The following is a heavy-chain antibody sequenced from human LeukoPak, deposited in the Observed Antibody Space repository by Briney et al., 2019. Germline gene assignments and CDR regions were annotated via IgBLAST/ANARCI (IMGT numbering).Heavy chain of an antibody. D-gene: IGHD3-22*01. CDR2: IKQDGSEK. CDR1: GFTFSSYW. V-gene: IGHV3-7*01. J-gene: IGHJ4*02. CDR3: ARDPPFYDSSGYYAY. Sequence: GGSLRLSCAASGFTFSSYWMSWVRQAPGKGLEGVANIKQDGSEKYYVDSVKGRFTISRDNAKNSLYLQMNSLRAEDTAVYYCARDPPFYDSSGYYAYWGQGTLVTVSS.